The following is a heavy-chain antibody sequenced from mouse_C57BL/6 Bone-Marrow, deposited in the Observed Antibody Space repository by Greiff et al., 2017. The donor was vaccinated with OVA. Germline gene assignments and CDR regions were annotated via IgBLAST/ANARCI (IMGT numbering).Heavy chain of an antibody. V-gene: IGHV6-6*01. CDR3: TRGYGEASWFAY. Sequence: EVQGVESGGGLVQPGGSMKLSCAASGFTFSDAWMDWVRQSPVKGLEWVAEIRNKANNHATYYAESVKGRFTISRDDSKSSVYLQMNSLRAEDTGIYYSTRGYGEASWFAYWGKGTLVTVSA. CDR1: GFTFSDAW. CDR2: IRNKANNHAT. D-gene: IGHD1-1*01. J-gene: IGHJ3*01.